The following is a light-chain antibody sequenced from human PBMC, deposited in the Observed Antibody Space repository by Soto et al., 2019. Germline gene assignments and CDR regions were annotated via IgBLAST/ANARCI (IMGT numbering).Light chain of an antibody. CDR3: SSYTSSSTYV. CDR2: EVS. CDR1: SSDVGSYNR. J-gene: IGLJ1*01. V-gene: IGLV2-18*02. Sequence: QSVLTQPPSVSGSLGQSVTISCTGTSSDVGSYNRVSWYQQPPGTAPKLMIYEVSNRLSGVPDRFSGSKSGNTASLTISGLQAEDEADYYCSSYTSSSTYVFGTGTKLTVL.